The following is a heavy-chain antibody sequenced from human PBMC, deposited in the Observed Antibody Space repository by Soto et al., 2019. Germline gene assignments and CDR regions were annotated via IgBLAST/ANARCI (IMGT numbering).Heavy chain of an antibody. D-gene: IGHD1-1*01. CDR3: AKQESEWNDHCHY. CDR2: ISYDGTDE. J-gene: IGHJ4*02. CDR1: GFSFSSYG. V-gene: IGHV3-30*18. Sequence: QVQLVESGGGVDQPGRPLRLSCAASGFSFSSYGMHWVRQAPRKALEWVAMISYDGTDEYYADSVKSRFTISRDNSKNAVCLQMNSLRAEDTAVYYCAKQESEWNDHCHYWGQGTMVTVSS.